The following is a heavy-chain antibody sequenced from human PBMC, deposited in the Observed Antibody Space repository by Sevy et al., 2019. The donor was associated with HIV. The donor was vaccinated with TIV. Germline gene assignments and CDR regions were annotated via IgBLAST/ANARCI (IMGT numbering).Heavy chain of an antibody. J-gene: IGHJ4*02. V-gene: IGHV4-61*01. CDR1: GGSVSSGSYY. Sequence: SETLSLTCTVSGGSVSSGSYYWSWIRQPPGKGLEWIGYIYYSGSTNYNPSLKSRVTISVDSSKNQFSLKLSSVTAADTAVYYCARDLRYCRGGSCHAFDYWGQRTLVTVSS. D-gene: IGHD2-15*01. CDR2: IYYSGST. CDR3: ARDLRYCRGGSCHAFDY.